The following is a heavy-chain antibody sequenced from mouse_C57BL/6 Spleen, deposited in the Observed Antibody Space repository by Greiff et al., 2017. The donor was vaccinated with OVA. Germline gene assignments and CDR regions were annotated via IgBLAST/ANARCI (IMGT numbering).Heavy chain of an antibody. CDR1: GYTFTDYN. V-gene: IGHV1-18*01. Sequence: VQLQQSGPELVKPGASVKIPCKASGYTFTDYNMDWVKQSHGKSLEWIGDINPNNGGTIYNQKFKGKATLTVDKSYSTAYMELRSLTSEDTAVYYCARKDYGSSYWYFDVWGTGTTVTVSS. D-gene: IGHD1-1*01. CDR2: INPNNGGT. J-gene: IGHJ1*03. CDR3: ARKDYGSSYWYFDV.